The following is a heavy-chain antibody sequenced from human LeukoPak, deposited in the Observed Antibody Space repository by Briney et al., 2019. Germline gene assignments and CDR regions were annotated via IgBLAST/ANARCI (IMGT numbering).Heavy chain of an antibody. CDR2: IKQDGSEK. CDR1: GFTSSSYW. D-gene: IGHD6-19*01. J-gene: IGHJ4*02. CDR3: ARGQWLVRGVYFDY. Sequence: TGGSLRLSCAASGFTSSSYWMSWVRQAPGKGLEWVANIKQDGSEKYYVDSVKGRFTISRDNAKNSLYLQMNSLRAEDTAVYYCARGQWLVRGVYFDYWGQGTLVTVSS. V-gene: IGHV3-7*01.